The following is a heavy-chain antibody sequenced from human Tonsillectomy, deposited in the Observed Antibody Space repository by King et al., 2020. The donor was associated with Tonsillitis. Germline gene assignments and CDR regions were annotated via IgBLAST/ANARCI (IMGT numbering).Heavy chain of an antibody. V-gene: IGHV3-30*05. Sequence: VQLVESGGGVVQPGRSLRLSCAASGFTFSSYGMHWVRQAPGKGLEWVAVISYDGSDKYYVDSVKGRFTISRDNSKNTLYLQMNSLRAEDTAVYYCARDKSSYDSSVYYSDWGQGQMVTVPS. CDR1: GFTFSSYG. J-gene: IGHJ3*01. CDR2: ISYDGSDK. D-gene: IGHD3-22*01. CDR3: ARDKSSYDSSVYYSD.